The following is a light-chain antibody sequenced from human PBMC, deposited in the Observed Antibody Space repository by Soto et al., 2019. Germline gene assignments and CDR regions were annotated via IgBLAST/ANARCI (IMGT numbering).Light chain of an antibody. CDR1: QSVNSNY. Sequence: EIVLTQSPDTLSLSPGERATLSCRASQSVNSNYLAWYQQRPGQAPRLLIYGASIRATGIPDRFSGSGSGTDFTITISRLEPEDFAVYYCQQYGSSPWTFGQGTKVEIK. CDR2: GAS. J-gene: IGKJ1*01. CDR3: QQYGSSPWT. V-gene: IGKV3-20*01.